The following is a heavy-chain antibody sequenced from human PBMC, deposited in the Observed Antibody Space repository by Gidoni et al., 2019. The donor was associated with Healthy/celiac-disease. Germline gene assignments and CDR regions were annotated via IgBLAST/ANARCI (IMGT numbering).Heavy chain of an antibody. CDR3: ATLGWAYYYGSENYGMDV. V-gene: IGHV3-30*04. D-gene: IGHD3-10*01. CDR1: GFTFSSYA. CDR2: ISYDGSNK. Sequence: QVQLVESGGGVVQPGRSLRLSCAASGFTFSSYAMHWVRQAPGKGLEWVAVISYDGSNKYYADSVKGRFTISRDNSKNTLYLQMNSLRAEDTAVYYCATLGWAYYYGSENYGMDVWGQGTTVTVSS. J-gene: IGHJ6*02.